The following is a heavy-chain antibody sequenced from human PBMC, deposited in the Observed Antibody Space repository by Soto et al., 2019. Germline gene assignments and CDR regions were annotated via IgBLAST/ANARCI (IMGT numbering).Heavy chain of an antibody. CDR2: LIPVLGTP. V-gene: IGHV1-69*01. Sequence: QEQLVQSGAEVKKPGSSVKVSCKASGGNFNNYAISWVRQAPGQGLEWMGGLIPVLGTPHYAQNFQERVTITADEFTTTAHMEVGGLRSEDTAVYYCASGEYYDGSGYGAFEIWGQGTLVIVSS. CDR1: GGNFNNYA. J-gene: IGHJ3*02. D-gene: IGHD3-22*01. CDR3: ASGEYYDGSGYGAFEI.